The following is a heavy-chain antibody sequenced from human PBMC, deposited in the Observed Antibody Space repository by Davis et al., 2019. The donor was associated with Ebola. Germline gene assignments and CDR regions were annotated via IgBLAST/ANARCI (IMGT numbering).Heavy chain of an antibody. J-gene: IGHJ4*02. D-gene: IGHD1-26*01. CDR1: GGSFSGYY. V-gene: IGHV4-34*01. CDR2: INHSGST. CDR3: AIQIVGATRVFDY. Sequence: MPSETLSLTCAVYGGSFSGYYWSWIRQPPGKGLEWIGEINHSGSTNYNPSLKSRVTISVDTSKKQFSLKLSSVTAADTAVYYCAIQIVGATRVFDYWGQGTLVTVSS.